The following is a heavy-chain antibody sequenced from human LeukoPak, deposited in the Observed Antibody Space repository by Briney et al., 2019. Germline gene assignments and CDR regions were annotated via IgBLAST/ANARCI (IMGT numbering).Heavy chain of an antibody. V-gene: IGHV1-18*01. D-gene: IGHD3-22*01. CDR1: GYTFTSYG. Sequence: ASVKVSCKASGYTFTSYGISWVRQAPGQGLEWMGWISAYNGNTNYAQKLQGRVTMTTDTSTNTAYMELRSLRSDDTAVYYCARDYYYDSSGYYRLFDYWGQGTLVTVSS. CDR3: ARDYYYDSSGYYRLFDY. J-gene: IGHJ4*02. CDR2: ISAYNGNT.